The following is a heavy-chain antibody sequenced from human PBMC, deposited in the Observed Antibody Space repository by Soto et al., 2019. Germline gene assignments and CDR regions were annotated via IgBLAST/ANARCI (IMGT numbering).Heavy chain of an antibody. J-gene: IGHJ4*02. CDR3: ARDPGDFWSGYYFDY. D-gene: IGHD3-3*01. CDR2: IWYDGSNK. CDR1: GFTFSSYG. Sequence: QVQLVESGGGVVQPGRSLRLSCAASGFTFSSYGMHWVRQAPGKGLEWVAVIWYDGSNKYYADSVKGRFTISRDNSKNTLYLRMNSLRAEDTAVYYCARDPGDFWSGYYFDYWGQGTLVTVSS. V-gene: IGHV3-33*01.